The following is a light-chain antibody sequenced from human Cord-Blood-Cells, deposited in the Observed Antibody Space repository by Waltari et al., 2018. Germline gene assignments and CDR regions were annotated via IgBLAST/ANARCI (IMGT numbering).Light chain of an antibody. J-gene: IGKJ3*01. CDR3: QQSYSTPLFT. CDR1: QSISSY. CDR2: AAS. V-gene: IGKV1-39*01. Sequence: DIQMTPSPSSLSASVGDRVTITCRASQSISSYLNWYQQKPGKAPKLLIYAASSLQSGVPSRFSGSGSGTDFTLTISSLQPEDVATYYCQQSYSTPLFTFGPGTKVDIK.